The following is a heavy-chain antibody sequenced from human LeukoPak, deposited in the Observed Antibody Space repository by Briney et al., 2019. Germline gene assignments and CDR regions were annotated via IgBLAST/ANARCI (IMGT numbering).Heavy chain of an antibody. V-gene: IGHV4-59*01. CDR2: VYYSGST. Sequence: SETLSLTCTVSGGSISSYYWSWIRQPPGKGLEWIGYVYYSGSTSYNPSLKSRVIISVDTSKNQFSLKLSSVTAADTAFYYCARGYSNMYYFDYWGQGTLVTVSS. D-gene: IGHD4-11*01. CDR3: ARGYSNMYYFDY. J-gene: IGHJ4*02. CDR1: GGSISSYY.